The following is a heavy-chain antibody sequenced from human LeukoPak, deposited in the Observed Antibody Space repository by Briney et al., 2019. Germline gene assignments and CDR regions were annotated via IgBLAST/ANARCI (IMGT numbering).Heavy chain of an antibody. CDR3: ARVGVLLTPDY. Sequence: PGGSLRLSCAASGFTFSSYAMHWVRQAPGKGLEWVAVISYDGSNKYYADSVKGRFTISRGNSKNTLYLQMNSLRAEDTAVYYCARVGVLLTPDYWGQGTLVTVSS. CDR1: GFTFSSYA. J-gene: IGHJ4*02. CDR2: ISYDGSNK. V-gene: IGHV3-30-3*01. D-gene: IGHD3-10*01.